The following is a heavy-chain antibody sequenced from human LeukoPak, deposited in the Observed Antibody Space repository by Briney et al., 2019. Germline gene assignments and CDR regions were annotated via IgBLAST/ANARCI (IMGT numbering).Heavy chain of an antibody. V-gene: IGHV4-59*01. D-gene: IGHD1-26*01. CDR1: GGSISSYC. CDR3: AKDRSDAFDI. CDR2: IYYSGST. Sequence: SEALSLTCTVSGGSISSYCWSWIRQPPGKGLEWIGYIYYSGSTNYNPSLKSRVTILVDTSKNQFSLKLSSVTAADTAVYYCAKDRSDAFDIWGQGTMVTVSS. J-gene: IGHJ3*02.